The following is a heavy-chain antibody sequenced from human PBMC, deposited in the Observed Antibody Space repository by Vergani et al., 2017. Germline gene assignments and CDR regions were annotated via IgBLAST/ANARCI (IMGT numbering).Heavy chain of an antibody. CDR3: ARAPILSSGWYAGWFDL. Sequence: QVQLVQSGAEVKKSGASVKVSCKTSGYTFSAYYMHWVRQAPGKGLEWMGWINCNSGGTKYAQKFEGRVTMTRDTSINTAYLDLSRLRSDDTAMYFCARAPILSSGWYAGWFDLWGQGTLVTVSS. D-gene: IGHD6-19*01. V-gene: IGHV1-2*02. CDR1: GYTFSAYY. J-gene: IGHJ5*02. CDR2: INCNSGGT.